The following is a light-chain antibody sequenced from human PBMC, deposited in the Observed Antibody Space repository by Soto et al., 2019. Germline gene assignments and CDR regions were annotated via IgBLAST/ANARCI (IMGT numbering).Light chain of an antibody. Sequence: EIVMTQSPASLSVSPGDGATLSCRASQSVASNVAWYQQKPGQGPRLLIHGASTRAVGVPARLSGSGSGTDFTLTTSSLQSEDFAVYYCQQYHNWPPQCTFGQGTKLQIK. CDR2: GAS. CDR3: QQYHNWPPQCT. V-gene: IGKV3-15*01. J-gene: IGKJ2*02. CDR1: QSVASN.